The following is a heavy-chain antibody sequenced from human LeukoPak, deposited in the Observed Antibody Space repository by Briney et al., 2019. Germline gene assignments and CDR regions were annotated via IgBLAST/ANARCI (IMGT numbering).Heavy chain of an antibody. D-gene: IGHD3-9*01. CDR3: ARLRGLRYFDWSYHY. J-gene: IGHJ4*02. CDR2: INHSGST. V-gene: IGHV4-34*01. CDR1: GGSFSGYY. Sequence: SETLSLTCAVYGGSFSGYYWSWTRQPPGKGLEWIGEINHSGSTNYNPSLKSRVTISVDTSKNQFSLKLSSVTAADTAVYYCARLRGLRYFDWSYHYWGQGTLVTVSS.